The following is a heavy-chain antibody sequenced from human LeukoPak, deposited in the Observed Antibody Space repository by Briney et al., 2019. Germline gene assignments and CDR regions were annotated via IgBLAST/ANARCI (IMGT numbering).Heavy chain of an antibody. CDR3: ARDCSSSAFDI. D-gene: IGHD2-15*01. CDR2: IGSSSRYI. CDR1: GFTVSSNY. Sequence: GGSLRLSCAASGFTVSSNYMTWVRQAPGKGLEWVSSIGSSSRYIYYADSLKGRFTISRDNDKNSVFLQMNSLRAEDTAVYYCARDCSSSAFDIWGQGTMVTVSS. V-gene: IGHV3-21*01. J-gene: IGHJ3*02.